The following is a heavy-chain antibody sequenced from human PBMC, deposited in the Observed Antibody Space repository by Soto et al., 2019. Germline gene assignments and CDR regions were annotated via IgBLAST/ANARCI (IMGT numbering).Heavy chain of an antibody. CDR2: ISYDGSNK. J-gene: IGHJ4*02. V-gene: IGHV3-30-3*01. CDR1: GFTFSSYA. CDR3: AGYSSSWYEPGFDY. D-gene: IGHD6-13*01. Sequence: GGSLRLSCAASGFTFSSYAMHWVRQAPGKGLEWVAVISYDGSNKYYADSVKGRFTISRDNSKNTLYLQMNSLRAEDTAVYYCAGYSSSWYEPGFDYWGQGTLVTVS.